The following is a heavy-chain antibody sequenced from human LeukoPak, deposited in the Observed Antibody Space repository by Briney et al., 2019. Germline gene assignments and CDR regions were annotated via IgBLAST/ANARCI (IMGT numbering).Heavy chain of an antibody. CDR2: ISNTGGST. J-gene: IGHJ1*01. D-gene: IGHD2-15*01. CDR1: GFSFNTYA. V-gene: IGHV3-23*01. Sequence: GGSRRLSCAASGFSFNTYAMSWVRQAPGKGLEWVSAISNTGGSTYYADSVKGRFTISRDKSKNTLSLQMNSLRAEDTAVYYCAQQVGYCSSGSCYFTYWGQGTLVTVSS. CDR3: AQQVGYCSSGSCYFTY.